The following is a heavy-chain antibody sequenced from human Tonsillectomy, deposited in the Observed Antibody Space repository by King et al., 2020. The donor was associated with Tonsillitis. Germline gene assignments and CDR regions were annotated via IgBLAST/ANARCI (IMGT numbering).Heavy chain of an antibody. Sequence: VQLVESGGGLVKPGGSLRLSCATSGFSFSNYDMNWVRQAPGKGLEWVSSIRSSSSYKYYADSVKGRFTISRDNAKNSLSLQMNSLRAEDTAVYYCAKDKGAGHYDSGSGAFDIWGQGTMVAVSS. CDR2: IRSSSSYK. CDR3: AKDKGAGHYDSGSGAFDI. CDR1: GFSFSNYD. D-gene: IGHD3-22*01. V-gene: IGHV3-21*01. J-gene: IGHJ3*02.